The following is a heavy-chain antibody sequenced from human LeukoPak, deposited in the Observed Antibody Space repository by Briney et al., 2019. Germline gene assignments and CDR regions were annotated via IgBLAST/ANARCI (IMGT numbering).Heavy chain of an antibody. J-gene: IGHJ3*02. CDR2: IWYDGSNK. Sequence: GGSLRLSCAASGFTFSSYGMHWVRQAPGKGLEWVAVIWYDGSNKYYADSVKGRFTISRDNSKNTLYLQMNSLRAEDTAVYYCARDAGVAWHDAFDIWGQGTMVTVSS. D-gene: IGHD3-3*01. V-gene: IGHV3-33*01. CDR3: ARDAGVAWHDAFDI. CDR1: GFTFSSYG.